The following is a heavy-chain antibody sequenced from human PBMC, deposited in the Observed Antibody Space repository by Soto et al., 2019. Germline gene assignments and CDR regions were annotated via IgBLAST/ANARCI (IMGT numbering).Heavy chain of an antibody. Sequence: VLLVESGGGLVQPGGSLKLSCAASGFVFKDSSIHWVRQASGKGLEWVGRIRDRAYSYATAYAASMKGRFTISRDDSSNTAYLQMNSLKTEDTAIYYCTRLISAAQDYWGQGTLVTVSS. CDR3: TRLISAAQDY. V-gene: IGHV3-73*01. CDR1: GFVFKDSS. D-gene: IGHD3-10*01. CDR2: IRDRAYSYAT. J-gene: IGHJ4*02.